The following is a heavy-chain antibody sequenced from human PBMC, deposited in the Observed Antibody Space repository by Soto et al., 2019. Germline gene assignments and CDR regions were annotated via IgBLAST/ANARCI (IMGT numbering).Heavy chain of an antibody. Sequence: EVQLVESGGGLVQPGGSLRLSCATAGFTGSTWIHWVRQASGEGMVLVSRISGEGTVTDYAESEKGRFTVSREIAKSTVLLQMNSLRVEDTDVYYCARIGFLGEGEFWGKGRMVTAYS. CDR2: ISGEGTVT. J-gene: IGHJ1*01. CDR1: GFTGSTW. CDR3: ARIGFLGEGEF. V-gene: IGHV3-74*01. D-gene: IGHD3-16*01.